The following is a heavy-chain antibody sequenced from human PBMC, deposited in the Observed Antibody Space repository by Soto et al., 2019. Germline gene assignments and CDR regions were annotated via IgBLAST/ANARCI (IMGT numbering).Heavy chain of an antibody. J-gene: IGHJ4*02. D-gene: IGHD2-21*02. V-gene: IGHV1-69*01. CDR2: IVPVFGTP. CDR1: GASFYSYT. CDR3: ARDLWVTARTPGASGD. Sequence: QVQLVQSGAEVKKPGSSVTVSCKASGASFYSYTINWVRQAPGQGLEWMGGIVPVFGTPTYSQKFQGRVTITADAATSADYMELRSPRSEDTAVYYCARDLWVTARTPGASGDWGQGTLVTVSS.